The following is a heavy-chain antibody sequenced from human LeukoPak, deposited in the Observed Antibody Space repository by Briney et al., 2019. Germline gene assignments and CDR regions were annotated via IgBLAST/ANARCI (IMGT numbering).Heavy chain of an antibody. Sequence: GESLKISCKVSGYRFTNYWIGWVRQLPAKGLEWMGIIYPGDSDPRYSPSFQGQVTISADKSISTAYLQWSSLKASDTAIYYCARHHMTSVTTAPFYYIDVWGTGATVTVSS. CDR3: ARHHMTSVTTAPFYYIDV. J-gene: IGHJ6*03. CDR1: GYRFTNYW. CDR2: IYPGDSDP. V-gene: IGHV5-51*01. D-gene: IGHD4-17*01.